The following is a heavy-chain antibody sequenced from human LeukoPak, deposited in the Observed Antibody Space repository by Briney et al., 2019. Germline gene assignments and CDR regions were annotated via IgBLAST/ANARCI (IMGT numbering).Heavy chain of an antibody. V-gene: IGHV4-34*01. J-gene: IGHJ4*03. CDR2: INHRGDT. CDR1: GGSFSTYY. CDR3: ARGPTISETGYFDY. Sequence: SETLSLTCAVYGGSFSTYYWSWIRQSPGKGLEWIAEINHRGDTNYNPSVESRVTISVDTSKNQFSLKVSSLTAADTAVYYCARGPTISETGYFDYWGQGTLVTVSS. D-gene: IGHD1-1*01.